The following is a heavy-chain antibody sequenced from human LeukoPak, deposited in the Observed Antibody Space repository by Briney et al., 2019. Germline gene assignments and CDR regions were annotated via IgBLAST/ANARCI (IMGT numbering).Heavy chain of an antibody. D-gene: IGHD3-22*01. J-gene: IGHJ3*02. CDR2: ISSSSSYI. Sequence: GGSLRLSCAASGFTFSSYSMNWVRQAPGKGLEWVSSISSSSSYIYYADSVKGRFTISRDNAKNSLYLQMNSLRAEDTAVYYCAREPYYYDTSGSDAFDIWGQGTMVTVSS. CDR3: AREPYYYDTSGSDAFDI. V-gene: IGHV3-21*01. CDR1: GFTFSSYS.